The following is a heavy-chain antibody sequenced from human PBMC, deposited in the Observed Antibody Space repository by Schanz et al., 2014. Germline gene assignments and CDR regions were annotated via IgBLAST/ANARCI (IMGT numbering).Heavy chain of an antibody. Sequence: QVQLVQSGAEVKKPGSSMKVSCKASGGTFSTYPINWLRQAPGQGLEWMGMINGYNGHTLYAQKFQGRVAMTTDTSTSTSYMELTSLRFDDTAVYYCARGTRVRTTDFWSGLYYFDYWGQGTLXTVSS. D-gene: IGHD3-3*01. CDR2: INGYNGHT. V-gene: IGHV1-18*04. CDR3: ARGTRVRTTDFWSGLYYFDY. CDR1: GGTFSTYP. J-gene: IGHJ4*02.